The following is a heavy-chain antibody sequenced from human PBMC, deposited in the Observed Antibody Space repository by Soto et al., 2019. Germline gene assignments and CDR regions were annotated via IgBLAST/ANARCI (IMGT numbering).Heavy chain of an antibody. D-gene: IGHD3-16*01. J-gene: IGHJ6*02. Sequence: EVQLVESGGGLVQPGGSLRLSCAASGFTFRHSWMHWVRQAPGKGLVWVSRVNSDGDTTYYADSVKGRFTISRDNAKNTLHLQMNSLGAEDTAVYYCASNYAYAEGYYFYGIDVWGQGTTVTVSS. V-gene: IGHV3-74*01. CDR1: GFTFRHSW. CDR2: VNSDGDTT. CDR3: ASNYAYAEGYYFYGIDV.